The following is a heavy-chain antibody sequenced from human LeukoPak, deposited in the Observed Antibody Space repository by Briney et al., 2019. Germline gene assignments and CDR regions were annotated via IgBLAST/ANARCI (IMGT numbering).Heavy chain of an antibody. V-gene: IGHV3-30-3*01. CDR1: GFTFSSYA. D-gene: IGHD4-23*01. J-gene: IGHJ4*02. CDR3: ARGDPMTYGGNSLIDY. CDR2: ISYDGSNK. Sequence: GRSLRLSCAASGFTFSSYAMHWVRQAPGKGLEWVAVISYDGSNKYYADSVKGRFTISRDNSKNTLYLQMNSLRAEDTAVYYCARGDPMTYGGNSLIDYWGQGTLVTVSS.